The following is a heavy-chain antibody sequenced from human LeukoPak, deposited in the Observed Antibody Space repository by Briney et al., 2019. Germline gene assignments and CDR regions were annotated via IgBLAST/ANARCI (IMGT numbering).Heavy chain of an antibody. V-gene: IGHV1-2*02. D-gene: IGHD3-10*01. CDR1: GYTFTGYY. CDR3: ARDYGSGSYRGDFDP. J-gene: IGHJ5*02. CDR2: INPNSGGT. Sequence: ASVKVSCKASGYTFTGYYMHWVRQAPGQGLEWMGWINPNSGGTNYAQKFQGRVTMTMDTSISTAYMELSRLRADDTAVYYCARDYGSGSYRGDFDPWGQGTLVTVSS.